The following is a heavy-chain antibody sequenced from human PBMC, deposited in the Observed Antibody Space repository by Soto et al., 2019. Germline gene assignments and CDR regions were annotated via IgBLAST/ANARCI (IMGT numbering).Heavy chain of an antibody. CDR3: ARDVAGAIFGDREVYYYMDV. Sequence: ASVKVSCKASGYTFTSYGISWVRQAPGQGLEWMGWISAYNGNTNYAQKLQGRVTMTTDTSTSTAYMELRSLRSDDTAVYYCARDVAGAIFGDREVYYYMDVWGKGTTVTVSS. D-gene: IGHD3-3*01. V-gene: IGHV1-18*01. CDR1: GYTFTSYG. J-gene: IGHJ6*03. CDR2: ISAYNGNT.